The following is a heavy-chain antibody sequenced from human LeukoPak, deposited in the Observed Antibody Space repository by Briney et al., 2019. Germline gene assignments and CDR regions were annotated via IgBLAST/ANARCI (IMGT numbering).Heavy chain of an antibody. J-gene: IGHJ4*02. CDR1: GFTFSSYS. CDR3: AKGLGTSWHYFDY. V-gene: IGHV3-21*04. D-gene: IGHD6-13*01. Sequence: GGSLRLSCAASGFTFSSYSMNWVRQAPGKGLEWVSSISSSSSYIYYADSVKGRFTISRDNAKNSLYLQMNSLRGEDTAVYYCAKGLGTSWHYFDYWGQGTLVTVSS. CDR2: ISSSSSYI.